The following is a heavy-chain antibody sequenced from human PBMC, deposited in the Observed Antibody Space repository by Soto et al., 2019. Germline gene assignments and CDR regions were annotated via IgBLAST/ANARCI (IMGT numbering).Heavy chain of an antibody. Sequence: SVKVSCKASGFTFTSSAVQWVRQARGQRLEWIGWIVVGSGNTNYAQKFQERVTITRDMSTSTAYMELSSLRSEDTAVYYCAAAAGTWASMDRSADYYYYGMDIWGQGTTVTVSS. J-gene: IGHJ6*02. CDR1: GFTFTSSA. D-gene: IGHD6-13*01. CDR2: IVVGSGNT. V-gene: IGHV1-58*01. CDR3: AAAAGTWASMDRSADYYYYGMDI.